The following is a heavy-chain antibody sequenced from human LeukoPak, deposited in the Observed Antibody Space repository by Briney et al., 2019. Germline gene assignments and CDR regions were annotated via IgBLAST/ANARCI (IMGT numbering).Heavy chain of an antibody. CDR3: ARVAVAGSFDY. CDR1: GFTFSSYS. Sequence: GGSLRLSCAASGFTFSSYSMNWVRQAPGKGLEWVSSISSSSSYIYYADSVKGRFTISRDNAENSLYLQMNSLRAEDTAVYYCARVAVAGSFDYWGQGTLVTVSS. CDR2: ISSSSSYI. V-gene: IGHV3-21*01. D-gene: IGHD6-19*01. J-gene: IGHJ4*02.